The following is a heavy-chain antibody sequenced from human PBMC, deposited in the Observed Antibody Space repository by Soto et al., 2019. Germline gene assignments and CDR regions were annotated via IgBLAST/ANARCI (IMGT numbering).Heavy chain of an antibody. D-gene: IGHD2-15*01. CDR3: AGGALVESN. CDR2: INHSGST. CDR1: GGSFSGYY. J-gene: IGHJ4*02. V-gene: IGHV4-34*01. Sequence: LSLTCAVFGGSFSGYYWSWIRQPPGKGLEWIGEINHSGSTNYNPSLKSRVTISVDTSKNQFSLKLSSVTAADTAVYYCAGGALVESNWGQGTPVTVSS.